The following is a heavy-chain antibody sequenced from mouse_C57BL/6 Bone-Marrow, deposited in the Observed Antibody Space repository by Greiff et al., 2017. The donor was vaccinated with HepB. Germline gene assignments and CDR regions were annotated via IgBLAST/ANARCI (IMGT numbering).Heavy chain of an antibody. V-gene: IGHV1-64*01. J-gene: IGHJ2*01. CDR3: AEVYYGSRGY. Sequence: QVQLKESGAELVKPGASVKLSCKASGYTFTSYWMHWVKQRPGQGLEWIGMIHPNSGSTNYNEKFKSKATLTVDKSSSTAYMQLSSLTSEDSAVYYCAEVYYGSRGYWGQGTTLTVSS. CDR1: GYTFTSYW. D-gene: IGHD1-1*01. CDR2: IHPNSGST.